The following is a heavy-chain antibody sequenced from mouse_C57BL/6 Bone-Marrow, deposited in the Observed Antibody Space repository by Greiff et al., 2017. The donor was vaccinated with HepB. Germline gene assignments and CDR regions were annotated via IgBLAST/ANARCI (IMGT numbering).Heavy chain of an antibody. V-gene: IGHV5-4*01. Sequence: DVQLQESGGGLVKPGGSLKLSCAASGFTFSSYAMSWVRQTPEKRLEWVATISDGGSYTYYPDNVKGRFTISRDNAKNNLYLQMSHLKSEDTAMYYCARESLRYFDYWGQGTTLTVSS. CDR3: ARESLRYFDY. J-gene: IGHJ2*01. CDR2: ISDGGSYT. CDR1: GFTFSSYA.